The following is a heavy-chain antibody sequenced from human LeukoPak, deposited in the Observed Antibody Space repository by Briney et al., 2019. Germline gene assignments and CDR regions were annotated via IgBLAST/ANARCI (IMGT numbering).Heavy chain of an antibody. V-gene: IGHV3-23*01. CDR3: AISFTMIIRG. CDR2: ISGSGGST. D-gene: IGHD3-22*01. J-gene: IGHJ4*02. CDR1: GFTFSSYG. Sequence: GGSLRLSCAASGFTFSSYGMSWVRQVPGKGLEWVSAISGSGGSTYYADSVKGRFTVSRDNSKNTLYLQMNSLRAEDTAVYYCAISFTMIIRGWGQGTLVTVSS.